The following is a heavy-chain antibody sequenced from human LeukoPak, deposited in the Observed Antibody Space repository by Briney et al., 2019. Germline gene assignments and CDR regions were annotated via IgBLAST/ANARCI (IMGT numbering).Heavy chain of an antibody. V-gene: IGHV1-18*01. CDR1: GYTFTSYG. CDR3: ARDFLINYDYVWGSYRYPYYFDY. J-gene: IGHJ4*02. CDR2: ISAYNGNT. D-gene: IGHD3-16*02. Sequence: ASVKVSCKASGYTFTSYGISWVRQAPGQGLEWMGWISAYNGNTNYAQKLQGRVTMTTDTSTSTAYMGLRSLRSDDTAVYYCARDFLINYDYVWGSYRYPYYFDYWGQGTLVTVSS.